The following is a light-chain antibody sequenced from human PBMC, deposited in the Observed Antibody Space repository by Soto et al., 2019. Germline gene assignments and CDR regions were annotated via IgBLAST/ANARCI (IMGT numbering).Light chain of an antibody. J-gene: IGKJ4*01. CDR1: QSVSNN. V-gene: IGKV3-15*01. Sequence: EIVLTQSPGTLSLSPGERATLSCRASQSVSNNYLAWYQQKPGQAPRLLIYGASTRATGIPARFSGGESGTEFTLTISSLESEDFAVYFCQQYYMWPLTFGGGTKVDI. CDR3: QQYYMWPLT. CDR2: GAS.